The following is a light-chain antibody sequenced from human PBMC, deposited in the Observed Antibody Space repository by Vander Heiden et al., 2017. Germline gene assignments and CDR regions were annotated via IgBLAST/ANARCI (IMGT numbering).Light chain of an antibody. CDR2: DAS. CDR3: QQYNSYSPYT. CDR1: QSISSW. V-gene: IGKV1-5*01. J-gene: IGKJ2*01. Sequence: DLQMTQSPSPLSASVGDRVTITCRASQSISSWLAWYQQKPGKAPKLLIYDASSLESGVPSRFSGSGSGTEFTLTISSLQPDDFATYYCQQYNSYSPYTFGQGTKLEIK.